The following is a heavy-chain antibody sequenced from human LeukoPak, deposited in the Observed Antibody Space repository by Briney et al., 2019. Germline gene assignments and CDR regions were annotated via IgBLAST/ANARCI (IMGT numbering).Heavy chain of an antibody. V-gene: IGHV3-21*01. Sequence: GGSLRLSCAASGFTFSSYSMNWVRQAPGKGLEWVSSISSSSSYIYYADSVKGRFTISRDNAKNLLYLQMNSLRAEDTAVYYCARDILAAAGSAEYFQHWGQGTLVTVSS. J-gene: IGHJ1*01. CDR2: ISSSSSYI. CDR1: GFTFSSYS. D-gene: IGHD6-13*01. CDR3: ARDILAAAGSAEYFQH.